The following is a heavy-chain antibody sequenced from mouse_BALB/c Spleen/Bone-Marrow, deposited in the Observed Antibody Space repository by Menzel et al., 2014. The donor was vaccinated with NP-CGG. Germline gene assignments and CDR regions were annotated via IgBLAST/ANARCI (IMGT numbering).Heavy chain of an antibody. D-gene: IGHD4-1*01. Sequence: QVQLKQSGAELVKPGAPVKLSCKASGYTFTSYWMNWVKQRPGRGLEWIGRIDPSDSETHYNQKFKDKATLTVDKSSSTAYIQLSILTSEDFAVYYWERNWVYFDYWGQGTTLTVSS. J-gene: IGHJ2*01. CDR1: GYTFTSYW. V-gene: IGHV1-69*02. CDR3: ERNWVYFDY. CDR2: IDPSDSET.